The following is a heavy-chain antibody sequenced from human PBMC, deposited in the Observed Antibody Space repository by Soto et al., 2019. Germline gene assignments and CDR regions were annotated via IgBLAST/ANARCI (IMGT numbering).Heavy chain of an antibody. Sequence: GGSLRLSCAASGFTFSNAWMSWVRQAPGKGLEWVGHIKSKTDGGATDYAAPVKGRFTISKDESKNTLNLQMNSLKTEDSSAYYCTEKAAKPDAFDIWGQGTRVTVSS. J-gene: IGHJ3*02. CDR2: IKSKTDGGAT. CDR3: TEKAAKPDAFDI. CDR1: GFTFSNAW. D-gene: IGHD5-18*01. V-gene: IGHV3-15*01.